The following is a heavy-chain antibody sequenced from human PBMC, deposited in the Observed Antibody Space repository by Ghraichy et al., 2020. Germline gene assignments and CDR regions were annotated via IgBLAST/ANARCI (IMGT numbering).Heavy chain of an antibody. CDR3: ARSQEYYFDY. D-gene: IGHD3-10*01. CDR2: NSSSSSTI. J-gene: IGHJ4*02. CDR1: GFTFSSYS. V-gene: IGHV3-48*02. Sequence: WGSLRLSCAASGFTFSSYSMNWVRQAPGKGLEWVSYNSSSSSTIYYADSVKGRFTISRDNAKNSLYLQMNSLRDEDTAVYYCARSQEYYFDYWGQGTMVTVPS.